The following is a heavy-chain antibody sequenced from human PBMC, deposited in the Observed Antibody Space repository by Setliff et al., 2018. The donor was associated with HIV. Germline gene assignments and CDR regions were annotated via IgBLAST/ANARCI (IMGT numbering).Heavy chain of an antibody. D-gene: IGHD1-7*01. CDR3: ARDLWNYGIDS. CDR1: GFTVSSNY. Sequence: PGGSLRLSCAASGFTVSSNYMSWVRQAPGKGLEWVSDMYSSGSTYYSDSVKGRFTISRDTSKNCLYLQMNSLRAEDTAVYYCARDLWNYGIDSWGQGTLVTVSS. V-gene: IGHV3-53*01. CDR2: MYSSGST. J-gene: IGHJ5*01.